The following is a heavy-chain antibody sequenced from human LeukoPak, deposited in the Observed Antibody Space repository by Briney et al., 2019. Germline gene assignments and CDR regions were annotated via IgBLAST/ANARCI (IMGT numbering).Heavy chain of an antibody. CDR2: INHSGST. D-gene: IGHD7-27*01. Sequence: PSETLSLTCAVYGGSFSGYYWSWIRQPPGKGLEWIGEINHSGSTNYNPSLKSRVTISVDTSKNQFSLKLSSVTAADTAVYYCARILATGDLRQYDAFDIWGQGTMVTVSS. CDR3: ARILATGDLRQYDAFDI. CDR1: GGSFSGYY. J-gene: IGHJ3*02. V-gene: IGHV4-34*01.